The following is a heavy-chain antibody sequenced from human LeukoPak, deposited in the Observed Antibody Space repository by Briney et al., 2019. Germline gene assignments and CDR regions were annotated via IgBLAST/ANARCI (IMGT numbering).Heavy chain of an antibody. CDR1: GYTFTGYY. V-gene: IGHV1-2*06. CDR2: INPNSGGT. Sequence: ASVKVSCKASGYTFTGYYMHWVRQAPGQGLEWMGRINPNSGGTNYAQKFQGRVTMTRGTSISTAYMELSRLRSDDTAVYYCARVVRDCSSTSCYAGSTDYYYYMDVWGKGTTVTVSS. J-gene: IGHJ6*03. CDR3: ARVVRDCSSTSCYAGSTDYYYYMDV. D-gene: IGHD2-2*01.